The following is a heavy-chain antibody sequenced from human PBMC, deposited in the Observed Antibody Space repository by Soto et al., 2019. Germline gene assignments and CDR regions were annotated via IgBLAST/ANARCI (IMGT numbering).Heavy chain of an antibody. D-gene: IGHD2-15*01. CDR2: IIPILGIA. Sequence: QVQLVQSGAEVKKPGSSVKVSCKASGGTFSSYTISWVRQSPGQWLEWMGRIIPILGIANYAQKFQGRVTITADESTSTAYMELISLRSEDTAVYYCARDRGYCSGGSCESDYWGQGTLVTVSS. CDR3: ARDRGYCSGGSCESDY. J-gene: IGHJ4*02. V-gene: IGHV1-69*08. CDR1: GGTFSSYT.